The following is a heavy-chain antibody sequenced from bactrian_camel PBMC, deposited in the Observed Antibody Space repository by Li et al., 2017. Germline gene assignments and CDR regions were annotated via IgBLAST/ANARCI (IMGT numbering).Heavy chain of an antibody. CDR3: AARRLDTIGAPLTPDFYDI. V-gene: IGHV3S53*01. J-gene: IGHJ4*01. CDR1: GGAASTPL. Sequence: HVQLVESGGGSVQAGGSLRLSCIAPGGAASTPLMAWFRQALGKELEGVAGIDWHGNTMYADVVKGRFAISRDKAKSTLYLQMDSLKSEDTAMYYCAARRLDTIGAPLTPDFYDIWGQGTQVTVS. CDR2: IDWHGNT. D-gene: IGHD2*01.